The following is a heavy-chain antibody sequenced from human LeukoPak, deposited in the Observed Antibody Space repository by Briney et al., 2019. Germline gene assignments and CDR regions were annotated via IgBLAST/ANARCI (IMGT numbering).Heavy chain of an antibody. CDR3: ARVSGRLERQSDLDY. CDR2: ISGDSTYI. D-gene: IGHD1-1*01. V-gene: IGHV3-21*01. J-gene: IGHJ4*02. Sequence: PGGSLRLSCAASGFTFASYSMNWVRQAPGKGLEWVSSISGDSTYIYNAGSVKGRFTISRDNAQASLYLQMISLRADDTAVYYCARVSGRLERQSDLDYWGQGTLVIVSS. CDR1: GFTFASYS.